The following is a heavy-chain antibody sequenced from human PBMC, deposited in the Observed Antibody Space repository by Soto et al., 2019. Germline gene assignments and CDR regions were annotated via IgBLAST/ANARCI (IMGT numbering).Heavy chain of an antibody. CDR1: GGSISSGDYY. V-gene: IGHV4-30-4*01. Sequence: SETLSLTCTVSGGSISSGDYYWSWIRQPPGKGLEWIGYIYYSGSTYYNPSLKSRVTISVDTSKNQFSLKLSSVTAADTAVYYCAREVDYYDSSGPDYGMDVWGQGTTVTVSS. J-gene: IGHJ6*02. CDR3: AREVDYYDSSGPDYGMDV. D-gene: IGHD3-22*01. CDR2: IYYSGST.